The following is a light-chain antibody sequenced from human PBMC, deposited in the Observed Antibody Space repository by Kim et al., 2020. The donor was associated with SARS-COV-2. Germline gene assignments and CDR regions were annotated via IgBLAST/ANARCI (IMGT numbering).Light chain of an antibody. CDR3: QQYGSGYT. J-gene: IGKJ2*01. V-gene: IGKV3-20*01. CDR1: QTVSSSY. Sequence: EIVLTQSPGTLSLSPGERVTLSCRTSQTVSSSYLAWYQQKPGQAPRLLIYGASSRATGIPDRFSGSGSGTDFTLTISRLEPEDFAVYYCQQYGSGYTFGQGTKLEI. CDR2: GAS.